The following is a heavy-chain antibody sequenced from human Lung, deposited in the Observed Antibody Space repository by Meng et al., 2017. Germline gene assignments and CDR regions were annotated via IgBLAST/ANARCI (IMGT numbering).Heavy chain of an antibody. CDR3: VRDENISLGKLFGDY. CDR1: GYPFTAYY. J-gene: IGHJ4*02. D-gene: IGHD2-21*01. CDR2: IITNSGDT. V-gene: IGHV1-2*06. Sequence: QVQLVHSGAEVKEPAASVKVSCKPSGYPFTAYYIPWVRQAPGQGLEWMGHIITNSGDTLYAQKFKGRVSMTADTSIGTAYVELSGLRSDDTAIYYCVRDENISLGKLFGDYWGQGTLVTVSS.